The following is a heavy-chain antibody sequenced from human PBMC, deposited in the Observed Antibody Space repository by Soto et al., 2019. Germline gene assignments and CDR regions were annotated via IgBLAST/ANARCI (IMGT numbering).Heavy chain of an antibody. V-gene: IGHV1-69*02. CDR3: ARNDYDFWSGLTGCWFDP. CDR2: IIPILGIA. J-gene: IGHJ5*02. D-gene: IGHD3-3*01. CDR1: GGTFSSYT. Sequence: QVQLVQSGAEVKKPGSSVKVSCKASGGTFSSYTISWVRQAPGQGLAWMGRIIPILGIANYAQKFQGRVTITADKSTSTAYRVPSSLCSDNTAVYYCARNDYDFWSGLTGCWFDPWGQGTLDTVSS.